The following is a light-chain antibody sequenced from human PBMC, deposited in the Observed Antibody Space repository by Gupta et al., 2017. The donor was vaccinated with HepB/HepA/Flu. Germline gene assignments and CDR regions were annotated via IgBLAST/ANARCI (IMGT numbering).Light chain of an antibody. CDR1: IFGLGG. J-gene: IGLJ2*01. Sequence: SHVLPHLPSASGPPGQTARITCRGNIFGLGGVHWYQQKPGQAPFMVVYDHNDRPSGLPARFSGSRSGNTATLSIIGVEAGDEADYYCQVSDRRADHVIFGGGTKLTVL. V-gene: IGLV3-21*02. CDR3: QVSDRRADHVI. CDR2: DHN.